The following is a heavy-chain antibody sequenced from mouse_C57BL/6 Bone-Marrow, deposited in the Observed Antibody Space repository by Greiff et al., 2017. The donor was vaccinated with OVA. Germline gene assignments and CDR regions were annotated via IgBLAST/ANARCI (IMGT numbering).Heavy chain of an antibody. CDR1: GYTFTDYN. D-gene: IGHD1-1*01. J-gene: IGHJ1*03. V-gene: IGHV1-18*01. CDR3: ARSSSPYWYFDV. CDR2: INPNNGGT. Sequence: EVQLQQSGPELVKPGASVKIPCKASGYTFTDYNMDWVKQSHGKSLEWIGDINPNNGGTIYNQKFKGKATVTVDKSSSTAYMELRSLTSEDTAVYYCARSSSPYWYFDVWGTGTTVTVSS.